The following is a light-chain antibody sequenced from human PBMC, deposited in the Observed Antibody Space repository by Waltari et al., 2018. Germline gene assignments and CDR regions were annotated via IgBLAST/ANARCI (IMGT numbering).Light chain of an antibody. V-gene: IGKV3-11*01. J-gene: IGKJ4*01. CDR3: QQCNNWPLT. CDR1: PRVSDY. Sequence: EIVYTQSPATAFLSPGEQATLSCRGSPRVSDYLAWYQQKPGQAPRLLLYDTSNRATGIPARFSGSGSGTYFTFTISSLEPEDFAVYYCQQCNNWPLTFGGGTKVEIK. CDR2: DTS.